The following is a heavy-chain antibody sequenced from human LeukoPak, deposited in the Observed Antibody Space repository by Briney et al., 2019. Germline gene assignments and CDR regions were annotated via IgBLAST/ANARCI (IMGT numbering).Heavy chain of an antibody. CDR2: ISWNSGSI. J-gene: IGHJ4*02. V-gene: IGHV3-9*03. CDR1: GFTFDDYA. Sequence: SGGSLRLPCAASGFTFDDYAMHWVRQAPGKGLEWVSGISWNSGSIGYADSVKGRFTISRDNAKNSLYLQMNSLRAEDMALYYCARGGYSYGRSKFDYWGQGTLVTVSS. CDR3: ARGGYSYGRSKFDY. D-gene: IGHD5-18*01.